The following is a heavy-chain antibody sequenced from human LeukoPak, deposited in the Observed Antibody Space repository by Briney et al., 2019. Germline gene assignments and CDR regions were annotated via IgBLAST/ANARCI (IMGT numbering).Heavy chain of an antibody. CDR2: IYSGGRT. J-gene: IGHJ4*02. CDR3: ARTVGAQLGIDY. Sequence: PGGSLRLSCAASGFTVSSNYMSWVRQAPGKGLEWVSVIYSGGRTYYADPVQGRFTISRDKSKNTMYLQMNSLRAEDTAVYYCARTVGAQLGIDYWGQGTLVTVSS. CDR1: GFTVSSNY. V-gene: IGHV3-53*01. D-gene: IGHD2-2*01.